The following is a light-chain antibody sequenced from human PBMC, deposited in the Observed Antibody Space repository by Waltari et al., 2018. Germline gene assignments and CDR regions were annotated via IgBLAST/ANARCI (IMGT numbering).Light chain of an antibody. CDR3: SSYTSSSTVV. Sequence: QSALTQPASVSGSPGQSITISCTGTSIDVGGYNYVSWYHQHPGKAPKLMIYDVSKRPSGVSNRFAGSKSGNTASLTISGLQAEDEADYYCSSYTSSSTVVFGGGTKLTVL. CDR1: SIDVGGYNY. V-gene: IGLV2-14*01. CDR2: DVS. J-gene: IGLJ2*01.